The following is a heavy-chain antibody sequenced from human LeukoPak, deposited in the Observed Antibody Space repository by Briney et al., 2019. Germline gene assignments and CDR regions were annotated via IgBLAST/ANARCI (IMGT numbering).Heavy chain of an antibody. CDR1: GFTFDDYA. CDR3: AKDSGYSIGWRQYYFDY. CDR2: IRGDGGST. J-gene: IGHJ4*02. V-gene: IGHV3-43*02. Sequence: HPGGSLRLSCAASGFTFDDYAMHWVRQTPGKGLEWVSLIRGDGGSTYYADSVKGRFTISRDNSKNSLYLQMNSLRTEDTALYYCAKDSGYSIGWRQYYFDYWGQGTLVTVSS. D-gene: IGHD6-19*01.